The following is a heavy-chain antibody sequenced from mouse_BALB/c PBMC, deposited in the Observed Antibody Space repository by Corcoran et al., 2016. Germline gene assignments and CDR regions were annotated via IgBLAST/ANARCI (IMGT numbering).Heavy chain of an antibody. J-gene: IGHJ2*01. Sequence: DVQLQEAGPGLVKPSQSLSLTCSVTGYSLTSGYYWNWIRQFPGNKLEWMGYISYDGSNNYNPSPKNRISITRDTSKNQFFLKLNSVTTEDTATYYCATLLRPFDYWGQGTTLTVSS. D-gene: IGHD1-2*01. CDR2: ISYDGSN. V-gene: IGHV3-6*02. CDR1: GYSLTSGYY. CDR3: ATLLRPFDY.